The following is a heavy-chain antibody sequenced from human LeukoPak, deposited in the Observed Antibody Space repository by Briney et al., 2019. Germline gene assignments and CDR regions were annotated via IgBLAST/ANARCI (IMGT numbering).Heavy chain of an antibody. V-gene: IGHV3-23*01. D-gene: IGHD5-12*01. CDR3: ARDGYSGYDFYFDY. CDR1: GFTFSSYA. Sequence: PGGSLRLSCAASGFTFSSYAMSWVRQAPGKGLEWVSAISGSGGSTYYADSVKCRFTISRDNSKNTLYLQMNSLRAEDTAVYYCARDGYSGYDFYFDYWGQGSLVTVSS. J-gene: IGHJ4*02. CDR2: ISGSGGST.